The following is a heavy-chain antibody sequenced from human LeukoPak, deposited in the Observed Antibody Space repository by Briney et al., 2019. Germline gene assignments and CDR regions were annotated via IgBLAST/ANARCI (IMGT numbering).Heavy chain of an antibody. J-gene: IGHJ6*02. CDR3: ARGPDYYGSGSYYPYYYYYGMDV. CDR2: SIAIFGTA. V-gene: IGHV1-69*13. CDR1: GGTFSSYA. Sequence: SVNVSCKDSGGTFSSYATSWVRQAPGQGLEWLGGSIAIFGTANYAQTFQGRVTITADESTSAAYMELSSLRSEDTAVYYCARGPDYYGSGSYYPYYYYYGMDVWGQGATVTVSS. D-gene: IGHD3-10*01.